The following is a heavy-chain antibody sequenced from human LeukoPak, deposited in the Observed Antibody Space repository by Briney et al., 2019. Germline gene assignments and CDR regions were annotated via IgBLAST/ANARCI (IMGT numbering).Heavy chain of an antibody. CDR2: IHYSGGT. CDR3: SSGHQRDGYTYIDF. D-gene: IGHD5-24*01. V-gene: IGHV4-59*01. Sequence: KPSETLSLTCTVSGGSISSYYWTWIRQPPGKGLEWIGYIHYSGGTNYIPSLKSRVTISVDTSKNQFSLKLSSVTAADTAVYYCSSGHQRDGYTYIDFWGQGTLVTVSS. CDR1: GGSISSYY. J-gene: IGHJ4*02.